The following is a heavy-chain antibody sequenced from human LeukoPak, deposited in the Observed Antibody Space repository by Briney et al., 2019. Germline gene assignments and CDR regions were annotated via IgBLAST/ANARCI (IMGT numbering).Heavy chain of an antibody. CDR2: ISSSGSTI. D-gene: IGHD3-10*01. V-gene: IGHV3-11*01. Sequence: GGSLRLSCAASGFTSSDYYMSWIRQAPGKGLEWVSYISSSGSTIYYADSVKGRFTISRDNSKNTLYLQMNSLRAEDTALYYCAKAYGSGRSFFDYWGQGTLVTVSS. J-gene: IGHJ4*02. CDR3: AKAYGSGRSFFDY. CDR1: GFTSSDYY.